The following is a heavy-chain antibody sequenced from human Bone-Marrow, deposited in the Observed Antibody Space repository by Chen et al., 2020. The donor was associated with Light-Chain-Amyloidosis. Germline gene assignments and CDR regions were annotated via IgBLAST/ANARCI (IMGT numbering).Heavy chain of an antibody. CDR3: ARRRDGYNFDY. CDR2: IYPDDSDA. D-gene: IGHD5-12*01. Sequence: EVQLEQSGPEGKKPGESLKIPCKGSGYTFPNYWIAWVRQMPGKGLEWMGVIYPDDSDARYSPSFEGQVTISADKSITTAYLQWRSLKASDTAMYYCARRRDGYNFDYWGQGTLVTVSS. J-gene: IGHJ4*02. V-gene: IGHV5-51*01. CDR1: GYTFPNYW.